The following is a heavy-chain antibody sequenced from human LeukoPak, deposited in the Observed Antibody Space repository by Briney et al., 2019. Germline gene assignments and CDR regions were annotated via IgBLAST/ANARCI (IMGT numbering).Heavy chain of an antibody. CDR1: GGSFSGYY. CDR3: ARDLPRGVAFGY. D-gene: IGHD2-15*01. V-gene: IGHV4-34*01. J-gene: IGHJ4*02. CDR2: INHSGST. Sequence: SETLSLTCAVYGGSFSGYYWSWIRQPPGKGLEWIGEINHSGSTNYNPSLKSRVTISVDTSKNQFSLKLSSVTAADTAVYYCARDLPRGVAFGYWGQGTLVTVSS.